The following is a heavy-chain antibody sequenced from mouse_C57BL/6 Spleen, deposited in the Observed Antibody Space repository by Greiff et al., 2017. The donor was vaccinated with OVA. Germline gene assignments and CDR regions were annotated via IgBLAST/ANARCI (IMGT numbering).Heavy chain of an antibody. V-gene: IGHV1-82*01. CDR1: GYAFSSSW. D-gene: IGHD3-3*01. CDR2: IYPGDGDT. J-gene: IGHJ2*01. Sequence: VKLQESGPELVKPGASVKISCKASGYAFSSSWMNWVKQRPGKGLEWIGRIYPGDGDTNYNGKFKGKATLTADKSSSTAYMQLSSLTSEDSAVYFCARVPYDYFDYWGQGTTLTVSS. CDR3: ARVPYDYFDY.